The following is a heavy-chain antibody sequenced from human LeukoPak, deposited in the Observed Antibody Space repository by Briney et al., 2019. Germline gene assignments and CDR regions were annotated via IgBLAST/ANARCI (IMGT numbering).Heavy chain of an antibody. CDR2: INLNSGGT. J-gene: IGHJ4*02. Sequence: ASVKVSCKPSGYTFTGYYMHWMRQAPGQGLGLMGWINLNSGGTNYAQKFQGRVTMTRDTSISTAYMELSRLRYDDTAVYYCASWAGGNEPVASFDYWGQGTLVTVSS. CDR3: ASWAGGNEPVASFDY. D-gene: IGHD1-14*01. V-gene: IGHV1-2*02. CDR1: GYTFTGYY.